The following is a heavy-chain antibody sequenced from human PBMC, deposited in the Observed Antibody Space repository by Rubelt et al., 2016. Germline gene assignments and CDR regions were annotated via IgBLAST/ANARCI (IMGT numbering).Heavy chain of an antibody. CDR1: GYSISSGYY. Sequence: HVQLQESGPGLVKPSETLSLGCTVSGYSISSGYYWGWIRQSPGRGLEWIGSIYYSGSTYYNPSLKSRVTISVDTSKNQFSLKLSSVTAADTAVYYCARGGGYSSGWLAWGQGTLVTVSS. CDR2: IYYSGST. V-gene: IGHV4-38-2*02. CDR3: ARGGGYSSGWLA. D-gene: IGHD6-19*01. J-gene: IGHJ4*02.